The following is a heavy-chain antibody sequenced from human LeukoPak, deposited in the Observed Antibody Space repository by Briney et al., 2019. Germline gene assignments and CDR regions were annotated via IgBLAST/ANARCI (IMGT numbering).Heavy chain of an antibody. CDR3: ARLMGGRWFDP. D-gene: IGHD3-16*01. J-gene: IGHJ5*02. CDR1: GGSISSYY. Sequence: SETLSLTCTVSGGSISSYYWSWIRQPPGKGLEWIGYIYYTGSTNYNSSLKSRVTISVDTSKNQFSLKLSSVTAADTAVYYCARLMGGRWFDPWGQGTLVTVSS. V-gene: IGHV4-59*08. CDR2: IYYTGST.